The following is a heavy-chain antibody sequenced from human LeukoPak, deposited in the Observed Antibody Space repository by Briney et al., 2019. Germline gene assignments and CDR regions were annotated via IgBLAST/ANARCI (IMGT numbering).Heavy chain of an antibody. Sequence: SETLSLTCTVSGGSISSYYWSWIRQPPGKGLEWIGYIYYSGSTNYNPSLKSRVTISVDTSKNQLSLKLSSVTAADTAVYYCAKERYDFWSGYSYKWFDPWGQGTRVIVSS. CDR3: AKERYDFWSGYSYKWFDP. CDR2: IYYSGST. D-gene: IGHD3-3*01. J-gene: IGHJ5*02. V-gene: IGHV4-59*01. CDR1: GGSISSYY.